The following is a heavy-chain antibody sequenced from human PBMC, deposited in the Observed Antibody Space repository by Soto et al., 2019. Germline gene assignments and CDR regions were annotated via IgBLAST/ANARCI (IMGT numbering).Heavy chain of an antibody. V-gene: IGHV4-34*01. J-gene: IGHJ5*02. D-gene: IGHD3-16*01. CDR2: INHVGGT. CDR3: VRIRYQLPSSVLRLDP. CDR1: GGFLSESY. Sequence: LSLTCAVYGGFLSESYWTWIRQPPGKGLEWIGEINHVGGTNYNPSLKSRVTMSVDTSQNQFSLRLISVTAADTAMYFCVRIRYQLPSSVLRLDPWGQGTPVTVSS.